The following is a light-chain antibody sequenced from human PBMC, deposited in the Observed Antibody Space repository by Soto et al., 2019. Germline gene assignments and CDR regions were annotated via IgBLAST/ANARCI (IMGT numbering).Light chain of an antibody. V-gene: IGLV2-14*01. CDR2: EVT. J-gene: IGLJ1*01. CDR3: SSYTSSTTRV. Sequence: QSVLTQPASVSGSPGQSITISCTGTSSDVGGYNFVSWYQQHPGKAPKLIIYEVTNRPSGVSNRFSGSKSANTASLTISGLQAEDEADYYCSSYTSSTTRVFGTGTKVTVL. CDR1: SSDVGGYNF.